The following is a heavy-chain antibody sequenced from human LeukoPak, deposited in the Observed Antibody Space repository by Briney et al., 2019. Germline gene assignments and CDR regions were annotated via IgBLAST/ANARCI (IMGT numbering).Heavy chain of an antibody. Sequence: GASVKVSCKASGYTFTGYYMHWVRQAPGQGLEWMGWINPNSGGTNYAQEFQGRVTMTRDTSINTAYMELRRLRSDDTAVYYCAGGGGTIFGVINDWGQGTLVTVSP. V-gene: IGHV1-2*02. J-gene: IGHJ4*02. CDR2: INPNSGGT. CDR3: AGGGGTIFGVIND. CDR1: GYTFTGYY. D-gene: IGHD3-3*01.